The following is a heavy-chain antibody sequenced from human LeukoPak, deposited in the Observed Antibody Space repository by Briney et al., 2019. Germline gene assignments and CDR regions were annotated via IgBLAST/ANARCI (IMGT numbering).Heavy chain of an antibody. V-gene: IGHV4-39*01. J-gene: IGHJ6*03. Sequence: SETLSLTCTVSGGSISSSSYYWGWIRQPPGKGLEWIGSIYYSGSTYYNPSLKSQVTISVDTSKNQFSLKLSSVTAADTAVYYCARARSGGYYYYYYYMDVWGKGTTVTISS. CDR2: IYYSGST. CDR3: ARARSGGYYYYYYYMDV. D-gene: IGHD3-10*01. CDR1: GGSISSSSYY.